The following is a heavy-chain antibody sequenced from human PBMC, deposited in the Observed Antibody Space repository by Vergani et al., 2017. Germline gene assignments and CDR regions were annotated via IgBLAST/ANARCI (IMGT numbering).Heavy chain of an antibody. V-gene: IGHV3-30*18. CDR1: GFTFSSYG. CDR3: AKGTVEWLVLLTPEYFQH. CDR2: ISYDGSNK. Sequence: QVQLVESGGGVVQPGRSLRLSCAASGFTFSSYGMHWVRQAPGKGLEWVAVISYDGSNKYYADSVKGRFTISRDNSKNTLYLQMNSLRAEEPAVYYCAKGTVEWLVLLTPEYFQHWGQGTLVTVSS. D-gene: IGHD6-19*01. J-gene: IGHJ1*01.